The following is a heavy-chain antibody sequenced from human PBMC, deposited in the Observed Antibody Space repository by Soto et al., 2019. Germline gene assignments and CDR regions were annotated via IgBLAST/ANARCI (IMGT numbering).Heavy chain of an antibody. V-gene: IGHV4-28*03. CDR2: IYYSGTT. D-gene: IGHD3-22*01. CDR3: ARDKIASSGYGFGGAFDI. J-gene: IGHJ3*02. CDR1: GYSISSSNW. Sequence: SETLSLTCAVSGYSISSSNWWGWIRQPPGKGLEWIGYIYYSGTTYYNPSLKSRVTMSVDTSKNQFSLKLTSVTAADTAVYYCARDKIASSGYGFGGAFDIWGQGTMVTVS.